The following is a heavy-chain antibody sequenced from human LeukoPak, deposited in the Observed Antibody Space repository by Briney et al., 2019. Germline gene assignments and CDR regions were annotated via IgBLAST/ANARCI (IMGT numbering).Heavy chain of an antibody. V-gene: IGHV3-7*04. CDR1: GFTFSSYW. Sequence: PGGSLRLSCAASGFTFSSYWMSWVRQAPGKGLEWVANIKQDGSEKYYVDSVKGRFTISRDNAKNSLYLQMNSLRAEDTAVYYCARVRAAAGTFHFDYWGQGTLVTVSS. D-gene: IGHD6-13*01. J-gene: IGHJ4*02. CDR3: ARVRAAAGTFHFDY. CDR2: IKQDGSEK.